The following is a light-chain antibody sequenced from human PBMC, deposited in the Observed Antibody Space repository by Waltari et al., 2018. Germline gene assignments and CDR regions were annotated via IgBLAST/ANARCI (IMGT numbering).Light chain of an antibody. J-gene: IGLJ3*02. CDR2: NFS. CDR1: SSDVGCYNY. V-gene: IGLV2-11*01. CDR3: CSYAGNYLRV. Sequence: QSALTQPRSLSGSPRQSVTISCTGTSSDVGCYNYVSWYQQYPGRAPKVVIYNFSKRPSGVPDRFSGSKSGNTASLTISGLQAEDEADYYCCSYAGNYLRVFGGGTRLTVL.